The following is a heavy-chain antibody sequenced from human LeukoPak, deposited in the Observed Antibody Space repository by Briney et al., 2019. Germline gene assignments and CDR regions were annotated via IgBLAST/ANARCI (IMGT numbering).Heavy chain of an antibody. V-gene: IGHV6-1*01. J-gene: IGHJ5*02. CDR2: TYFTSKWTV. D-gene: IGHD1-7*01. Sequence: SQTLSLTCAISGDIVSSDSASWHWLRQSPSRGLEWLGRTYFTSKWTVDQAVSVRGRITIKPDTSKNQFTLQLNSVSVEDTAVYYCARRASWNSYFDLWGQGTLDIVSS. CDR3: ARRASWNSYFDL. CDR1: GDIVSSDSAS.